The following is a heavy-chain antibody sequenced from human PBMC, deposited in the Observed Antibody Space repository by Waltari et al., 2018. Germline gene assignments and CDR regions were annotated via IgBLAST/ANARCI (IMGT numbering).Heavy chain of an antibody. CDR3: ARDFFPPSLSQGGYYYYYMDV. D-gene: IGHD3-16*01. V-gene: IGHV1-69*04. Sequence: QVQLVQSGAEVKKPGSSVKVSCKASGGTFSSYAISWVRQAPGQGLEWMGGIIPMLGITNYAQKFQGRVTITADESTSTAYMELSSLRSEDTAVYYCARDFFPPSLSQGGYYYYYMDVWGKGTTVTVSS. J-gene: IGHJ6*03. CDR1: GGTFSSYA. CDR2: IIPMLGIT.